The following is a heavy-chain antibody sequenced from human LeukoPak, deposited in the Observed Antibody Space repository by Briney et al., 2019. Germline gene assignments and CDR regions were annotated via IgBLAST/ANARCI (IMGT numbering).Heavy chain of an antibody. CDR2: IGTAGDT. J-gene: IGHJ4*02. CDR1: GFTFSSYD. CDR3: ARAVTYCSGGSCYLDY. Sequence: GGSLRLSCAASGFTFSSYDMHWVRQATGKGLEWVSAIGTAGDTYYPGSVKGRFTISRENAKNSLYLQMNSLSAGDTAVYYCARAVTYCSGGSCYLDYWGQGTLVTVSS. D-gene: IGHD2-15*01. V-gene: IGHV3-13*01.